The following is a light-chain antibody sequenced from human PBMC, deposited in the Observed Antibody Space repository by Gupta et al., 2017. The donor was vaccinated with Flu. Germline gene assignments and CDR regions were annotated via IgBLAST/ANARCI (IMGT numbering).Light chain of an antibody. J-gene: IGKJ4*01. CDR2: FGS. CDR3: MQALQTPLT. Sequence: EIAMTQSPLPLPVTAGAPASISCRSSQSLLHSNGYNHLDWYLQTPGQSPQLLIYFGSTRASGVPDKFSGSGSGTEFTLKISRVEAEDVGVYYCMQALQTPLTFGGGTKVEIK. CDR1: QSLLHSNGYNH. V-gene: IGKV2-28*01.